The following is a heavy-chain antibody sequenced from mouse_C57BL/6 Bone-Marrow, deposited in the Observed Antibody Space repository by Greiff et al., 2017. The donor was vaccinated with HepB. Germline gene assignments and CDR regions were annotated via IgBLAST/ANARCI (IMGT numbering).Heavy chain of an antibody. Sequence: QVQLKQSGAELVRPGASVKLSCKASGYTFTDYYINWVKQRPGQGLEWIARIYPGSGNTYYNEKFKGKATLTAAKSSSTAYMQLSSLTSEDSAVYVCARWSVLLRYFDYWGQGTTLTVSS. J-gene: IGHJ2*01. CDR3: ARWSVLLRYFDY. V-gene: IGHV1-76*01. CDR1: GYTFTDYY. CDR2: IYPGSGNT. D-gene: IGHD1-1*01.